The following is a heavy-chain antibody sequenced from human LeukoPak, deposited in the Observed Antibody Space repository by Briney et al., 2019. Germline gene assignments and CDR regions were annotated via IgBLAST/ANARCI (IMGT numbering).Heavy chain of an antibody. D-gene: IGHD3-3*01. CDR2: INPKSGGT. CDR3: AGGNDPPIFGMIQWFDP. V-gene: IGHV1-2*02. CDR1: EYNFIAYY. Sequence: ASVKVSCKASEYNFIAYYLHWVRQAPGQGLEWMGCINPKSGGTNYDQKFQGRVTMTSDTSINTAYMELSRLTSDDTAVYYCAGGNDPPIFGMIQWFDPWGQGTLVTVSS. J-gene: IGHJ5*02.